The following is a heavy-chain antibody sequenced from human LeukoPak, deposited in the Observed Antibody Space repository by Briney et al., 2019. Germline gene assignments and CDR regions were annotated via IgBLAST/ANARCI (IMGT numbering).Heavy chain of an antibody. D-gene: IGHD2-8*01. CDR3: ARVAMYEFFFDY. V-gene: IGHV4-4*07. J-gene: IGHJ4*02. Sequence: PSETLSLTXTVSGGSIGIYYWSWIRQPAGKGVEWIGRIYNSGRTKYSPSLESRVTMSIDTSKNQFSLKLSSVSAADTAVYYCARVAMYEFFFDYWGQGTLVTVSS. CDR1: GGSIGIYY. CDR2: IYNSGRT.